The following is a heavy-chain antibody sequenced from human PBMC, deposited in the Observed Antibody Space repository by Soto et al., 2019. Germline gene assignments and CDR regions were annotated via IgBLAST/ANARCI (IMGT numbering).Heavy chain of an antibody. CDR3: ARDFVVGGPTINYYYGMDV. CDR2: IYSAGNT. Sequence: PGGSLRLSCAASGVPVSSNYMSWVRQAPGKGLEWISIIYSAGNTYYADSVKGRFTISRDNSKNTLYLQMNSLGAEDTAVYYCARDFVVGGPTINYYYGMDVWGQGTTVTVSS. J-gene: IGHJ6*02. D-gene: IGHD1-26*01. CDR1: GVPVSSNY. V-gene: IGHV3-66*01.